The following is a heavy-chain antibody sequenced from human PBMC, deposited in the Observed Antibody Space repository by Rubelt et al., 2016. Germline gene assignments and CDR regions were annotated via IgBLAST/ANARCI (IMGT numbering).Heavy chain of an antibody. J-gene: IGHJ4*02. CDR2: IHYSGTT. CDR1: GGSVSSGSYF. CDR3: ARLVNLRGVSNLHLDD. V-gene: IGHV4-39*02. Sequence: QLQLHESGPGLVKPSETLSLTCTVSGGSVSSGSYFWGWIRQPPGKGLEWIGIIHYSGTTYYNPSLTSRVTMSVDTSTNYFSRWLTSVTAADTAVYYWARLVNLRGVSNLHLDDWGQGTLVTVSA. D-gene: IGHD3-10*01.